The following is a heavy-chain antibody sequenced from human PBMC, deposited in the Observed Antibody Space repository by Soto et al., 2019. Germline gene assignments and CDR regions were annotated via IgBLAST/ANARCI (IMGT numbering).Heavy chain of an antibody. J-gene: IGHJ4*02. CDR2: IYWDDDK. D-gene: IGHD2-15*01. CDR3: ARIYCSGGSCYGNYFDY. V-gene: IGHV2-5*02. Sequence: QITLKESGPTLVKPTQTLTLTCTFSGFSLSTSGVGVGWIRQSPGKALEWLALIYWDDDKRYSPSLKRRLTISEVRSKNQVVLTMTNMDPVDKATYYCARIYCSGGSCYGNYFDYWGQGTLITVSS. CDR1: GFSLSTSGVG.